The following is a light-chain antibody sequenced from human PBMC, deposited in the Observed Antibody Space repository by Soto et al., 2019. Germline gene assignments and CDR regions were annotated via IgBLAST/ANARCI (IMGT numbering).Light chain of an antibody. CDR3: QQRSNWPPIT. J-gene: IGKJ5*01. V-gene: IGKV3-11*01. CDR1: QSVSSY. CDR2: DAS. Sequence: EIVLTQSPATLSLSPGERATLSCRASQSVSSYLAWYQQKPGQAPRLLIYDASNRATGIPARFSGSGSGTAFTLTISILEPEAFAVYCCQQRSNWPPITFGQGTRLEIK.